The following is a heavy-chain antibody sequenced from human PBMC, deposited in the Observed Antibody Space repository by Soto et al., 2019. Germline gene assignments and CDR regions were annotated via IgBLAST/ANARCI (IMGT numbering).Heavy chain of an antibody. Sequence: QVQLVQSGAEVKKPGSSVKVSCKASGGTFSSYTISWVRQAPGQGLEWMGRIIPILGIANYAQKFQGRVTIPADKSTSTAYMELSSLRSEDTAVYYCARGLYCSGGSCYLEYFQHWGQGTLVTVSS. CDR3: ARGLYCSGGSCYLEYFQH. J-gene: IGHJ1*01. CDR2: IIPILGIA. CDR1: GGTFSSYT. D-gene: IGHD2-15*01. V-gene: IGHV1-69*02.